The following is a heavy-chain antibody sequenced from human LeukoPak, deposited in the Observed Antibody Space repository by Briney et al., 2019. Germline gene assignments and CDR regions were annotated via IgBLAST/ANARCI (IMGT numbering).Heavy chain of an antibody. CDR2: INPNSGGT. J-gene: IGHJ4*02. V-gene: IGHV1-2*02. CDR3: ARDYYDSSGYYFDY. D-gene: IGHD3-22*01. Sequence: GASVKVSCKASGGTFSSYAISWVRQAPGQGLEWMGWINPNSGGTNYAQKFQGRVTMTRDTSISTAYMELSRLRSDDTAVYYCARDYYDSSGYYFDYWGQGTLVTVSS. CDR1: GGTFSSYA.